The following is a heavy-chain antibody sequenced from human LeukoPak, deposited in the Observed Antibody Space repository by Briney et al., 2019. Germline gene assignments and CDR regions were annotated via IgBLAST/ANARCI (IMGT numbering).Heavy chain of an antibody. J-gene: IGHJ3*02. V-gene: IGHV4-34*01. D-gene: IGHD3-22*01. Sequence: PSETLSLTCAVYGGSFSGYYWSWIRQPPGKGLEWIGEINHSGSTNYNPSLKSRVTISVDTSKNQFSLKLSSVTAADTAVYYCAGGSGYQISDAFDIWGQATMVTVSS. CDR3: AGGSGYQISDAFDI. CDR1: GGSFSGYY. CDR2: INHSGST.